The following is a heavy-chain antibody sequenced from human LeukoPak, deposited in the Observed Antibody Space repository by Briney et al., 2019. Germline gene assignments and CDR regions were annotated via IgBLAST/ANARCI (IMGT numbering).Heavy chain of an antibody. CDR1: GGSISSYY. V-gene: IGHV4-59*08. CDR3: ARLPGCSSTSCPRGAFDI. CDR2: IYYSGST. J-gene: IGHJ3*02. D-gene: IGHD2-2*01. Sequence: PSETLSLTCTVSGGSISSYYWSWIRQPPGKGLEWIGYIYYSGSTNYNPSLKSRVTISVDTSKNQFSLKLSSVTAADTAVYYCARLPGCSSTSCPRGAFDIWGQGTMVTVSS.